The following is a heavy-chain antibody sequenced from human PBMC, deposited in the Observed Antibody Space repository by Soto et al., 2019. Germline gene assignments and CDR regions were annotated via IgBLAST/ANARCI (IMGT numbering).Heavy chain of an antibody. V-gene: IGHV3-30*18. CDR2: IAYDGSNK. Sequence: QVQLVESGGGVVQPGRSLRLSCVASGFTFSSYGMHWVRQAPGKGLEWVAVIAYDGSNKYYADSVKGRFTISRDNSQNTLFMQVNSLRAEDTAVYYCAKDNCVSPSCYRLYKWFDPWGQGTLVTVSS. J-gene: IGHJ5*02. D-gene: IGHD2-2*01. CDR3: AKDNCVSPSCYRLYKWFDP. CDR1: GFTFSSYG.